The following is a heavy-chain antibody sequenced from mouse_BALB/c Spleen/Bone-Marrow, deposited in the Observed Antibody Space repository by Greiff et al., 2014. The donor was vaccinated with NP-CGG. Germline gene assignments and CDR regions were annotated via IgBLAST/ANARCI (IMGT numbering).Heavy chain of an antibody. CDR3: SSRGNWDVRRSFDV. V-gene: IGHV5-6*01. D-gene: IGHD4-1*01. J-gene: IGHJ1*01. CDR2: INSGGSNT. CDR1: GFTFSSYG. Sequence: EVQGVESGGDLVKPGGSLKLSCAASGFTFSSYGMSWVRQTPDKRLEWVATINSGGSNTYHLDSVRGRFTISRDNAKNTLYLQMTSLKSEDTAMYYCSSRGNWDVRRSFDVRGAGPTATVSS.